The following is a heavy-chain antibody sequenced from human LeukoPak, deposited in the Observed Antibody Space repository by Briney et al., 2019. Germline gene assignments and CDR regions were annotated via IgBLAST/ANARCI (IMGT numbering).Heavy chain of an antibody. V-gene: IGHV3-53*01. CDR3: ARVWELSFDY. Sequence: PGGSLRLSCAASGFTVSSDHMSWVRQAPGKGLEWVSVIYSAGNTYYADSVKGRFTISRDNSKNTVYLQMNSLRAEDTAVYHCARVWELSFDYWGQGTLVTVSS. CDR2: IYSAGNT. D-gene: IGHD1-26*01. CDR1: GFTVSSDH. J-gene: IGHJ4*02.